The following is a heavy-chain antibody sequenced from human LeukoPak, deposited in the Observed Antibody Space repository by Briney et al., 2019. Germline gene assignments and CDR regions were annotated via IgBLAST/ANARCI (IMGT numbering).Heavy chain of an antibody. CDR2: IYYSGST. CDR1: GGSISSYY. J-gene: IGHJ4*02. Sequence: SETLSLTCTVSGGSISSYYWSWIRKPPGKGLEWIGYIYYSGSTNYNPSLKSRVTISVDTSKNQFSLKLSSVTAADTAVYYCATTPRDYYDSSGPAYYFDYWGQGTLVTVSS. CDR3: ATTPRDYYDSSGPAYYFDY. D-gene: IGHD3-22*01. V-gene: IGHV4-59*01.